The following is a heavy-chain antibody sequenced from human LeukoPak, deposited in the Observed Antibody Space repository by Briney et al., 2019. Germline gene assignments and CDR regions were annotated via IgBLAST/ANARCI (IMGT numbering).Heavy chain of an antibody. V-gene: IGHV3-21*01. Sequence: KAGGSLRLSCAASGFTFSSYEMNWVRQAPGKGLEWVSSISSSSSFRYYADSVKGRFTISRDNAKNSLYLQMNSLRAEDTAVYYCARESSGYFYWGQGTLVTVSS. J-gene: IGHJ4*02. CDR3: ARESSGYFY. CDR1: GFTFSSYE. CDR2: ISSSSSFR. D-gene: IGHD3-22*01.